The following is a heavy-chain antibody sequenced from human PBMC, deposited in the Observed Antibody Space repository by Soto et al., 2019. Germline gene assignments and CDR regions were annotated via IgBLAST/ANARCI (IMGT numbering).Heavy chain of an antibody. CDR2: INGGSGNT. Sequence: KSSGFTFTSYAIHWLRQAPGQRPQWMGWINGGSGNTKYSQDFQGRVTFTRDTFATTAYLELSSLRSEDTAVYYCARVPPWGNSAGDYYIPHYDSWGQGTPVTVSS. CDR1: GFTFTSYA. V-gene: IGHV1-3*01. CDR3: ARVPPWGNSAGDYYIPHYDS. D-gene: IGHD3-10*01. J-gene: IGHJ4*02.